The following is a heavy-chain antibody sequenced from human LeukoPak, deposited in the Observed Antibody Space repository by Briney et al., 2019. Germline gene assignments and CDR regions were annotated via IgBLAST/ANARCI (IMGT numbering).Heavy chain of an antibody. CDR3: AKVHWSGGSFYYSD. J-gene: IGHJ4*02. CDR1: GFTFNSYS. Sequence: PGGSLRLSCAASGFTFNSYSMHWVRQAPGKGLEWASAISGSGGSTYYADSVKGRFTISRDNSKNTLYLQMNSLRAEDTAVYYCAKVHWSGGSFYYSDWGQGTLVTVSS. D-gene: IGHD1-26*01. V-gene: IGHV3-23*01. CDR2: ISGSGGST.